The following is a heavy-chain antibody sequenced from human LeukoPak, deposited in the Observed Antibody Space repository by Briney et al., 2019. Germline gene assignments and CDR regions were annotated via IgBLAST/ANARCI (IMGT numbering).Heavy chain of an antibody. V-gene: IGHV5-51*01. CDR3: VMAGYYPGYFDH. D-gene: IGHD3-3*01. Sequence: GESLKISFNSSGYILKTSWIGLVRLMPGKGLEWMAITYPGDSDTKYGPSFQGQVSISVDTFISTAYLHWSRLKASDTAICYCVMAGYYPGYFDHWGQGTLVTVS. CDR1: GYILKTSW. CDR2: TYPGDSDT. J-gene: IGHJ4*02.